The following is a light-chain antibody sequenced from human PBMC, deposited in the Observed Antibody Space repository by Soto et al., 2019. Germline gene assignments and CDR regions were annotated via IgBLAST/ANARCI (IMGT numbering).Light chain of an antibody. CDR3: SSYTGDRHFYV. V-gene: IGLV2-8*01. CDR2: EVT. CDR1: GSDFGTYNF. J-gene: IGLJ1*01. Sequence: QSVLTQPPSASGSPGQSVSISCTGTGSDFGTYNFVSWYQQHPGKAPKLLIYEVTKRPPGVPDRFSGSKSGNTASLTVSGLQAEDEAEYFCSSYTGDRHFYVFGTGTKVTVL.